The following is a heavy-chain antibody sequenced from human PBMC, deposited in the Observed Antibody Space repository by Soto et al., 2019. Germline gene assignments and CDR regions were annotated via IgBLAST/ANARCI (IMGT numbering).Heavy chain of an antibody. CDR2: INPYNANV. CDR1: GYTFTNHG. V-gene: IGHV1-18*04. Sequence: QVQLVQSGAEVKKPGASVKVSCKTSGYTFTNHGINWVRQAPGQGLEWMGWINPYNANVNYAQKLQGRVTMTTDTSTSTAYMDLRSLTSDATAGYYCAGDRVAGIWGDAVDIWGQGTMVTVSS. J-gene: IGHJ3*02. D-gene: IGHD3-16*01. CDR3: AGDRVAGIWGDAVDI.